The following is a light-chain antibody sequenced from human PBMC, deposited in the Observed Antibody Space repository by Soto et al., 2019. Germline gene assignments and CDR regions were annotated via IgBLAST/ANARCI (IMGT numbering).Light chain of an antibody. CDR2: DAS. J-gene: IGKJ5*01. CDR1: QSVSSY. V-gene: IGKV3-20*01. Sequence: ETVMTQSPATLSVSPGERATLSCRASQSVSSYLAWYQQKPGQAPRLLIYDASSRATGIPDRFSGSGSGTDFTLTISRLEPEDFAVFYCQQYAYSPITFGQGTRLEI. CDR3: QQYAYSPIT.